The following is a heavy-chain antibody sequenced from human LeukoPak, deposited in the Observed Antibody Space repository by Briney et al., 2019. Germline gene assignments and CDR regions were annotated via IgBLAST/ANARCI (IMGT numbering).Heavy chain of an antibody. Sequence: PSETLSLTRTVSGGSISSSSYYWGWIRQPPGKGLEWIGSIYYSGSTYYNPSLKSRVTISVDTSKNQFSLKLSSVTAADTAVYYCARRDIVVVVAYDYWGQGTLVTVSS. J-gene: IGHJ4*02. V-gene: IGHV4-39*01. CDR2: IYYSGST. CDR1: GGSISSSSYY. D-gene: IGHD2-15*01. CDR3: ARRDIVVVVAYDY.